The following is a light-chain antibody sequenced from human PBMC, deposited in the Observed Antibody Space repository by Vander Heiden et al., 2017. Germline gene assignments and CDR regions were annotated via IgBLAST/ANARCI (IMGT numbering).Light chain of an antibody. V-gene: IGKV1-39*01. CDR3: QQCYGTPFT. Sequence: DIQMTQSPSSLSASVGDRVTITCRASQSISSYLNWYQQKPGKAPKLLIYAASSLQSGVPSRFSRSGSGTDFTLTISSLQPEDFTTYYSQQCYGTPFTFGPGTKVDIK. CDR1: QSISSY. CDR2: AAS. J-gene: IGKJ3*01.